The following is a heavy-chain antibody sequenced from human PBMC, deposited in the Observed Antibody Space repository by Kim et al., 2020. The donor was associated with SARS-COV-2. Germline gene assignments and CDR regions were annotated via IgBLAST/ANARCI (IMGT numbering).Heavy chain of an antibody. CDR1: GFTFSSYA. J-gene: IGHJ4*02. D-gene: IGHD3-22*01. Sequence: GGSLRLSCAASGFTFSSYAMHWVRQAPGKGLEWVAVIWYDGSNKYYAGSVKGRFTISRDNSKNTLYLQMNSLRAEDTAVYYCAKDPDTMKVEGFDYWGQGTLVTVSS. V-gene: IGHV3-33*06. CDR2: IWYDGSNK. CDR3: AKDPDTMKVEGFDY.